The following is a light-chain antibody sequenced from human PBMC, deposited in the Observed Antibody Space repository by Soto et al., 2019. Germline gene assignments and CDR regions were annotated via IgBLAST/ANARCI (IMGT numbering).Light chain of an antibody. CDR2: DDD. J-gene: IGLJ1*01. CDR1: NIGSRS. V-gene: IGLV3-21*02. Sequence: SYELTQPPSVSVAPGQTARFACGGNNIGSRSVHWYQQRPGQAPILVVFDDDDRPSGIPERFSGSNSGNTATLTIIRVEAGDEADYYCQVWDTSIYQYVFGSGIKLTVL. CDR3: QVWDTSIYQYV.